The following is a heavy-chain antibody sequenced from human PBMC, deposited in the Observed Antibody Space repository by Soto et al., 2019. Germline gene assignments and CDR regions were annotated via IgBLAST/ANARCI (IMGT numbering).Heavy chain of an antibody. CDR3: ARAHYGDYGYGMDV. CDR2: IYYSGST. CDR1: GGSISSSSYY. V-gene: IGHV4-39*07. D-gene: IGHD4-17*01. Sequence: SETLSLTCTVSGGSISSSSYYWGWIRQPPGKGLEWIGSIYYSGSTYYNPSLKSRVTISVDRSKNQFSLKLSSVTAADTAVYYCARAHYGDYGYGMDVWGQGTTVTVSS. J-gene: IGHJ6*02.